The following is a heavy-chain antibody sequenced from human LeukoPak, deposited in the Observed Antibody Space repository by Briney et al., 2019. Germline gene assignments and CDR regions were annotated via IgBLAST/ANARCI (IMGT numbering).Heavy chain of an antibody. Sequence: GGSLRLSCAASGLTVSSTYMSWVRQTPGKGLEWVSVIYSGGSTYNADSVKGRFTISRDNSKNTLYLQMNSLRAEDTAVYYCAKEGFGYCSGGSCYYFDYWGQGTLVTVSS. CDR1: GLTVSSTY. D-gene: IGHD2-15*01. J-gene: IGHJ4*02. CDR2: IYSGGST. CDR3: AKEGFGYCSGGSCYYFDY. V-gene: IGHV3-53*01.